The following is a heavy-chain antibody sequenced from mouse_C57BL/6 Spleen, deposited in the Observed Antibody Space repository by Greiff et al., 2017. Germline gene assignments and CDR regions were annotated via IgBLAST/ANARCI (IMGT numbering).Heavy chain of an antibody. Sequence: QVQLQQSGAELVKPGASVKISCKASGYAFSSYWMNWVKQRPGKGLEWIGQIYPGDGDTNYNRKFKGKATLTPDKSSSTAYMQLSSLTSEDSAVYFCARGRYSNFDYWGQGTTLTVSS. CDR3: ARGRYSNFDY. V-gene: IGHV1-80*01. J-gene: IGHJ2*01. CDR2: IYPGDGDT. CDR1: GYAFSSYW. D-gene: IGHD2-5*01.